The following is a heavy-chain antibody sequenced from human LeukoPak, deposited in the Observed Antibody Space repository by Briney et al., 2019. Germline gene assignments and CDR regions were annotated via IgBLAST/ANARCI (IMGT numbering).Heavy chain of an antibody. CDR3: AKAKNPESITIFGVVTPYYYGMDV. D-gene: IGHD3-3*01. CDR2: ISGSGGST. CDR1: GFTFSSYA. Sequence: GGSLRLSCAASGFTFSSYAMNWVRQAPGKGLEWVSAISGSGGSTYYADSVKGRFTISRDNSKNTLYLQMNSLRAEDTAVYYCAKAKNPESITIFGVVTPYYYGMDVWGQGTTVTVSS. J-gene: IGHJ6*02. V-gene: IGHV3-23*01.